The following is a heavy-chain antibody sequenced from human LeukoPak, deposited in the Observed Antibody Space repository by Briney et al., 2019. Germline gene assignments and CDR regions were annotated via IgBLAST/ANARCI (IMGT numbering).Heavy chain of an antibody. V-gene: IGHV3-23*01. J-gene: IGHJ4*02. CDR2: ISGSGGST. CDR3: AKDLQRSIAVAGGYFDY. D-gene: IGHD6-19*01. Sequence: GGSLRLSCAASGFTFSSYAMSWVRKAPGKGLEWVSAISGSGGSTYYADSVKGRFTISRDNSENTLYLQMNSLRAEDTAVYYCAKDLQRSIAVAGGYFDYWGQGTLVTVSS. CDR1: GFTFSSYA.